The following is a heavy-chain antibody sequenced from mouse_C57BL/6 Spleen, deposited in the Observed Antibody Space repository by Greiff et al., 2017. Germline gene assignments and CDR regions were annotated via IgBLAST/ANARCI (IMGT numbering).Heavy chain of an antibody. CDR3: ARAQMTTVNYYAMDY. CDR2: FYPRSGNT. V-gene: IGHV1-81*01. CDR1: GYTFTSYG. Sequence: VQLQQSGAELARPGASVKLSCKASGYTFTSYGISWVKQRTGQGLEWIGEFYPRSGNTYYNEKFKGKATLTADKSSSTAYMELRSLTSEDSAVYFCARAQMTTVNYYAMDYWGQGTSVTVSS. D-gene: IGHD1-1*01. J-gene: IGHJ4*01.